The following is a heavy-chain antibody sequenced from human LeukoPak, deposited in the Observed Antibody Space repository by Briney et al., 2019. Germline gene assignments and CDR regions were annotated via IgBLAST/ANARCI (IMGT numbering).Heavy chain of an antibody. Sequence: PGGSLRLSCAASGFTFSTYGMSWVRQAPGKGLERVSAISGSSDATFYADSVKGRFTVSRDNSKNTLYLQMNSLRAEDTAVYFCARSLTIREGDAFDIWGQGTMVTVSS. V-gene: IGHV3-23*01. CDR2: ISGSSDAT. CDR3: ARSLTIREGDAFDI. D-gene: IGHD3-10*01. J-gene: IGHJ3*02. CDR1: GFTFSTYG.